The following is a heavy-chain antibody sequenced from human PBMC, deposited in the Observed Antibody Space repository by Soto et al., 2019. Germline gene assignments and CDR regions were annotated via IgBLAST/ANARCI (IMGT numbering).Heavy chain of an antibody. Sequence: GASVKVSCKASGYTFTGYYMHWVRQAPGQGLEWMGWINPNSGGTNYAQKFQGRVTMARDTSISTAYMELSRLRSDDTAVYYCASEGVVMTTVVTSYAFDIWGQGTMVTVSS. CDR3: ASEGVVMTTVVTSYAFDI. J-gene: IGHJ3*02. D-gene: IGHD4-17*01. CDR1: GYTFTGYY. V-gene: IGHV1-2*02. CDR2: INPNSGGT.